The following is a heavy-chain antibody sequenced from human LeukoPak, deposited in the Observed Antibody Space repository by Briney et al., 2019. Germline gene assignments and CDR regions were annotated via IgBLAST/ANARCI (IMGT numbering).Heavy chain of an antibody. Sequence: AGGSLRLSCAASGFTFSSSDMHWVRQAPGKGLEWVAVISYDGSNKYYADSVKGRFTISRDDSKNTLYLQMNSLRAEDTAVYYCATETGYCSGGSCSSDTFDPWGQGTLVTVSS. CDR3: ATETGYCSGGSCSSDTFDP. CDR1: GFTFSSSD. J-gene: IGHJ5*02. V-gene: IGHV3-30*03. CDR2: ISYDGSNK. D-gene: IGHD2-15*01.